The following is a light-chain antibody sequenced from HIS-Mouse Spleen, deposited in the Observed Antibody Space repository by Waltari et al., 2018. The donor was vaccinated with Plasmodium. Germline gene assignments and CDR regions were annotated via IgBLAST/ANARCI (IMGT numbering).Light chain of an antibody. CDR1: LSVSSN. J-gene: IGKJ3*01. V-gene: IGKV3-15*01. CDR2: GAS. CDR3: QQYNNWSVT. Sequence: EIVMTQSPATLSVPPGERATLPCRASLSVSSNLAWYHQKPGQAPRLLIYGASTRATGIPARFSGSGSGTEFTLTISSLQSEDFAVYYCQQYNNWSVTFGPGTKVDIK.